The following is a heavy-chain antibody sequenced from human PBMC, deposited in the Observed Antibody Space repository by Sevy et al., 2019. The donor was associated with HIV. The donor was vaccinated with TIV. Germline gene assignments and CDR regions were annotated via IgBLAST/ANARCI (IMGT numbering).Heavy chain of an antibody. J-gene: IGHJ5*02. D-gene: IGHD2-8*01. Sequence: GGSLILSCAASGFTFNNAWMSWVRQAPGKGLEWIGRIKNKPDGGTTDYAAPGNGRFTISSDDSKNTLYLQMNSLNTEDTVVYYCCNEGNVLLAEGWGHWFDPWGQGTLVTVSS. CDR1: GFTFNNAW. CDR3: CNEGNVLLAEGWGHWFDP. CDR2: IKNKPDGGTT. V-gene: IGHV3-15*01.